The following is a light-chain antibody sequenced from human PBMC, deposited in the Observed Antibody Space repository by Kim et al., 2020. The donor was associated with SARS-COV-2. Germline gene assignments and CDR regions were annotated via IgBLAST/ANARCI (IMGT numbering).Light chain of an antibody. CDR3: QQYNNYSPWT. CDR1: QSIGTW. J-gene: IGKJ1*01. CDR2: KAS. Sequence: DIQMTQSPSTLSASVGDRVTITCRASQSIGTWLAWYQQKPGIAPKPLIYKASNLASGVPSRFSGSGSGTEFTLTISSLQPDDFATYYCQQYNNYSPWTFGQGTKLEIK. V-gene: IGKV1-5*03.